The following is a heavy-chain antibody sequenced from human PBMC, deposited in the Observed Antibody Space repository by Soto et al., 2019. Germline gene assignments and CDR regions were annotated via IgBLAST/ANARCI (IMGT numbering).Heavy chain of an antibody. V-gene: IGHV1-69*06. J-gene: IGHJ6*02. Sequence: SVKVSCKASGGAFSSYAISWVRQAPGQGLEWMGGIIPIFGTANYAQKFQGRVTITADKSTSTAYMELSSLRSEDTAVYYCARECEDTPSGDYYGMDVWAQGTTVTVSS. CDR2: IIPIFGTA. D-gene: IGHD6-25*01. CDR3: ARECEDTPSGDYYGMDV. CDR1: GGAFSSYA.